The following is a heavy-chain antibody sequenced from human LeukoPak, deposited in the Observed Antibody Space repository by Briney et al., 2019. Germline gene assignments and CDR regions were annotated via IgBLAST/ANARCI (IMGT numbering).Heavy chain of an antibody. V-gene: IGHV1-18*01. Sequence: ASVTVSCKASGYTFTSYGISWVRQAPGQGLEWMGWISAYNGNTNYAQKLQGRVTMTTDTSTSTACMELRSLRSDDTAVYYCARVPPGQWLVERRNYFDYWGQGTLVTVSS. CDR1: GYTFTSYG. J-gene: IGHJ4*02. CDR2: ISAYNGNT. D-gene: IGHD6-19*01. CDR3: ARVPPGQWLVERRNYFDY.